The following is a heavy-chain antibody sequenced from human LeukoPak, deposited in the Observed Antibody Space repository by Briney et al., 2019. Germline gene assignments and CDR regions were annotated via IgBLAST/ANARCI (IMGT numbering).Heavy chain of an antibody. CDR1: GYTFTGYY. V-gene: IGHV1-18*04. D-gene: IGHD3-3*01. Sequence: ASVKVSCKASGYTFTGYYMHWVRQAPGQGLEWMGWISAYNGNTNYAQKLQGRVTMTTDTSTSTAYMELRSLRSDDTAVYYCARSTITIFGVVITPFDYWGQGTLVTVSS. J-gene: IGHJ4*02. CDR3: ARSTITIFGVVITPFDY. CDR2: ISAYNGNT.